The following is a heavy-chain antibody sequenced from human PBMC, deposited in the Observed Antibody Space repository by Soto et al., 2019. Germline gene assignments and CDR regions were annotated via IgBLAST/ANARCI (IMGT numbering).Heavy chain of an antibody. CDR2: IYYSGST. J-gene: IGHJ2*01. CDR1: GGSISSGGYY. CDR3: ARDPGYCSGGRCSRYIDL. V-gene: IGHV4-31*03. Sequence: QVQLQESGPGLVKPSETLSLTCTVSGGSISSGGYYWSWIRQHPGKGLEWIAYIYYSGSTCYNPSLKSRVTISVDTSKHQFSLNLSSVTAADTAVYYCARDPGYCSGGRCSRYIDLWGRGTLVTVSS. D-gene: IGHD2-15*01.